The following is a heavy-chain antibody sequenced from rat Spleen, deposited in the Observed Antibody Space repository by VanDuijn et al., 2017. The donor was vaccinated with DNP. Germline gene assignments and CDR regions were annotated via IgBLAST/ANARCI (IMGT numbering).Heavy chain of an antibody. D-gene: IGHD4-3*01. J-gene: IGHJ2*01. Sequence: EVQLVESGGGLVQPGRSLKLSCAASGFTFSDYNMAWVRQAPKKGLEWVAYISYDGSSTYYRDSVKGRFTISRDNAKSTLYLQMDSLRSEDTATYYCTTEEIRGFYWGQGVMVTVSS. CDR1: GFTFSDYN. CDR3: TTEEIRGFY. CDR2: ISYDGSST. V-gene: IGHV5-20*01.